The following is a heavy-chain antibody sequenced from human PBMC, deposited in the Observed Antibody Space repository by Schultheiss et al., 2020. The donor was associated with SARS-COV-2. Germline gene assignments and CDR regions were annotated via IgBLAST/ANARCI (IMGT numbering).Heavy chain of an antibody. D-gene: IGHD4-17*01. Sequence: SETLSLTCTVSGGSISSSSYYWSWIRQPPGKGLEWIGYIYYSGSTNYNPSLKSRVTISVDTSKNQFSLKLSSVTAADTAVYYCARDSNYGDYESRGLDVWGQGTTVTVSS. CDR3: ARDSNYGDYESRGLDV. CDR1: GGSISSSSYY. V-gene: IGHV4-61*01. J-gene: IGHJ6*02. CDR2: IYYSGST.